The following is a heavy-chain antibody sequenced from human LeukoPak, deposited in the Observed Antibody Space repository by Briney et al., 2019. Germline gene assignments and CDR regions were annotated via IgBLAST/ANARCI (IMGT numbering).Heavy chain of an antibody. D-gene: IGHD3-16*01. J-gene: IGHJ6*03. Sequence: SETLSLTCAVYGGSFSGYYWSWIRQPPGKGLGWIGEINHSGSANYNPSLKSRLTISVDTSKNQFSLKLSSVTAADTAVYYCARGGGSHYMDVWGKGTTVTVSS. CDR3: ARGGGSHYMDV. CDR2: INHSGSA. CDR1: GGSFSGYY. V-gene: IGHV4-34*01.